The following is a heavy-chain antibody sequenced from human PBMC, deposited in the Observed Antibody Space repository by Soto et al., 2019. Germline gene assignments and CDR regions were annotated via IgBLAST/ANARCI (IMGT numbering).Heavy chain of an antibody. D-gene: IGHD3-3*01. Sequence: SETLSLTCTVSGGSISSYYWSWIRQPPGKGLEWIGYIYYSGSTNYNPSLKSRVTISVDTSKNQFSLKLSSVTAADTAVYYCARGVTIFGVAAMYYFDYWGQGTLVTSPQ. V-gene: IGHV4-59*01. J-gene: IGHJ4*02. CDR2: IYYSGST. CDR3: ARGVTIFGVAAMYYFDY. CDR1: GGSISSYY.